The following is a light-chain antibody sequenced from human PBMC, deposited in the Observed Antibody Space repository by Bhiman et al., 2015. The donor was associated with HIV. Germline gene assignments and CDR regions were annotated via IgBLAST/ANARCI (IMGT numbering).Light chain of an antibody. CDR1: ELGDKY. J-gene: IGLJ1*01. CDR3: QAWDSNTGYV. CDR2: EDN. Sequence: SYELTQPPAVSVSPGQTASITCSGDELGDKYASWYHQKPGQSPVLVIYEDNKRPSGIPERFSGSNSGNTATLTISGTQAMDEADYYCQAWDSNTGYVFGTGTKVTVL. V-gene: IGLV3-1*01.